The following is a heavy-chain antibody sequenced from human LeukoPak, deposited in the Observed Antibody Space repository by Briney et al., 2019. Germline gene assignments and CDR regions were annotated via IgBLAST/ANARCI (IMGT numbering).Heavy chain of an antibody. D-gene: IGHD3-9*01. J-gene: IGHJ4*02. CDR2: IIPIFGTA. CDR1: GGTFISYA. Sequence: SVKVSCKASGGTFISYAISWVRQAPGQGLEWMGGIIPIFGTANYAQKFQGRVTITADESTSTAYMELSSLRSEDTAVYYCARADILTGYYIASDYWGQGTLVTVSS. CDR3: ARADILTGYYIASDY. V-gene: IGHV1-69*13.